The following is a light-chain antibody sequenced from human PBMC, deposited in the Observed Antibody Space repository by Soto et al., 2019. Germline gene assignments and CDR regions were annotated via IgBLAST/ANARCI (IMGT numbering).Light chain of an antibody. CDR1: QSISTW. J-gene: IGKJ2*01. CDR2: KAS. Sequence: DIQLTQPPSPLSAPIGGRVTITCRASQSISTWLDWYQQKPGTAPKLLIYKASTLEGGVPSRFSGSRSGTEFTLTVSSLQADDVAAYYCQQYNDSFPYTFGQGTKLEIK. V-gene: IGKV1-5*03. CDR3: QQYNDSFPYT.